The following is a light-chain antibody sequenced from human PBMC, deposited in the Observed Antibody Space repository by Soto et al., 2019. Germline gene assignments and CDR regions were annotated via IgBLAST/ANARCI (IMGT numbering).Light chain of an antibody. CDR1: SGHSSYT. J-gene: IGLJ2*01. Sequence: QLVLTQSPSASASLGASVKLTCTLRSGHSSYTIAWHQQQPEKGPRNLMNLNSDGSHTKGDGIPDRFSGSSSGAERYLTISSLQSEDEADYYCQTWGTGYVVFGGGTQPTVL. CDR3: QTWGTGYVV. CDR2: LNSDGSH. V-gene: IGLV4-69*01.